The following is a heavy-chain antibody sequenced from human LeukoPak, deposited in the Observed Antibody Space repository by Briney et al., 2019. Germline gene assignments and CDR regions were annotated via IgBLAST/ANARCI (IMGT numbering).Heavy chain of an antibody. J-gene: IGHJ5*02. CDR1: GGSISSYY. V-gene: IGHV4-59*08. CDR3: ARHYPRPHYYGSGSRYNWFDP. D-gene: IGHD3-10*01. CDR2: IYYNGST. Sequence: SETLSLTCTVSGGSISSYYWSWIRQPPGKGLEWIGYIYYNGSTNYNPSLKSRVTISVDTSKNQFSLKLSSVTAADTAVYYCARHYPRPHYYGSGSRYNWFDPWGQGTLVTVSS.